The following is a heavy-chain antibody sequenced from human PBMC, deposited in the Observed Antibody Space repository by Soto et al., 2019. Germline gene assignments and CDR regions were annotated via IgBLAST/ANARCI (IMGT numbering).Heavy chain of an antibody. CDR2: ISSSSSYI. J-gene: IGHJ6*02. V-gene: IGHV3-21*01. CDR1: GFTFSSYS. D-gene: IGHD3-3*01. CDR3: ARERITIFGVDYYYGMGV. Sequence: PGGSLRLSCAASGFTFSSYSMNWVRQAPGKGLEWVSSISSSSSYIYYADSVKGRFTISRDNAKNSLYLQMNSLRAEDTAVYYCARERITIFGVDYYYGMGVWGQGTTVTVSS.